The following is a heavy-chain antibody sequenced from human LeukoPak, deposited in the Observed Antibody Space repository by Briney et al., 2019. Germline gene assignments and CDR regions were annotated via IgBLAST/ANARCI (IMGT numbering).Heavy chain of an antibody. V-gene: IGHV4-34*01. CDR2: IDHSGST. J-gene: IGHJ4*02. D-gene: IGHD3-3*01. CDR1: GGSFSGYY. Sequence: SETLSLTCAVYGGSFSGYYWSWIRQPPGKGLEWIGEIDHSGSTNYNPSLKSRVTISVDTSKNQFSLRLSSVTAADTAVYYCAREKYDFWSGSIDYWGQGTLVTVSS. CDR3: AREKYDFWSGSIDY.